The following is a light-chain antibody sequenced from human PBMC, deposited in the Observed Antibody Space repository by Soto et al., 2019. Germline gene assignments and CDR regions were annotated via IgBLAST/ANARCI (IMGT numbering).Light chain of an antibody. CDR1: SSDVGSYNF. CDR3: CSYAGPRTI. CDR2: EGT. Sequence: QSALTQPASVSGSPGQSITISCTGTSSDVGSYNFVSWFQQHPGKVPKLIIYEGTERPSGVSNRFSASKSGNTASLTISGRQPEDEADYYCCSYAGPRTIFGGGTKVTVL. J-gene: IGLJ2*01. V-gene: IGLV2-23*01.